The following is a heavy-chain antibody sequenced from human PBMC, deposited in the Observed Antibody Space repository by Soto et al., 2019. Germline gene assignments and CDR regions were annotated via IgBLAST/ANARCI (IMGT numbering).Heavy chain of an antibody. J-gene: IGHJ4*02. CDR2: INPNSGGT. CDR1: GYTFTGYY. CDR3: ARSKLRPGYSSSWSPFDY. Sequence: ASVKVSCKASGYTFTGYYMHWVRQAPGQGLEWMGWINPNSGGTNYAQKFQGWVTMTRDTSISTAYMELSRLRSDDTAVYYCARSKLRPGYSSSWSPFDYWGQGTLVTVSS. D-gene: IGHD6-13*01. V-gene: IGHV1-2*04.